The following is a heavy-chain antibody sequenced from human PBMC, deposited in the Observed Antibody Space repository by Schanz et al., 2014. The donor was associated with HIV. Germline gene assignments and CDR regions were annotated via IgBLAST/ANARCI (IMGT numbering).Heavy chain of an antibody. CDR2: ISWNSGSI. J-gene: IGHJ6*02. CDR3: AKAKSPWTFYYYGMDV. Sequence: EVQLVESGGGLVQPGRSRRLSCAASGFTFDDYAMHWVRQAPGKGLEWVSGISWNSGSIGYADSVKGRFTISRDNAKNSLYLQMNSLRAEDTALYYCAKAKSPWTFYYYGMDVWGQGTTVTVS. V-gene: IGHV3-9*01. CDR1: GFTFDDYA.